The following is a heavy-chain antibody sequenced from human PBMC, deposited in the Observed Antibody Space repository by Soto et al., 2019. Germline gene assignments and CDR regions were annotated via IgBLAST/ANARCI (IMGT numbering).Heavy chain of an antibody. Sequence: QVQLQESGPGLVKPSQTLSLTCTVSGGCISSGGYYWSWIRQHPGKGLEWIGYIYYSGSTYYNPSLKSRVTISVDTSKNQFSLKLSSVTAADTAVYYCAREGGRKAGQGGFFDPWGQGTLVTVSS. CDR3: AREGGRKAGQGGFFDP. V-gene: IGHV4-31*03. CDR2: IYYSGST. D-gene: IGHD6-13*01. CDR1: GGCISSGGYY. J-gene: IGHJ5*02.